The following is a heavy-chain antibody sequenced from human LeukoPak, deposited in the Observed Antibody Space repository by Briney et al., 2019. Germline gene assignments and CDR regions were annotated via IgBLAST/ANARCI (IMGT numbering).Heavy chain of an antibody. D-gene: IGHD3-10*01. Sequence: PGGSLRLSCAASGFTFSSYGMHWVRRAPGKGLEWVAVISYDGSNKYYADSVKGRFTISRDNSKNTLYLRMNSLRAEDTAVYYCAKESLYGSGSYLDYWGQGTLVTVSS. CDR3: AKESLYGSGSYLDY. CDR1: GFTFSSYG. V-gene: IGHV3-30*18. J-gene: IGHJ4*02. CDR2: ISYDGSNK.